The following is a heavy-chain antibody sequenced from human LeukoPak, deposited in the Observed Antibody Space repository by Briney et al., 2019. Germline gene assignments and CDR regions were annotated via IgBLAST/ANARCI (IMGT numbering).Heavy chain of an antibody. Sequence: ASVKVSCKASGYTFTGYYMHWVRQAPGQGLEWMGWINPNSGGTNYAQKFQGRVTMTRDTSISTAYMELSRLRSDDTAVYYCAREQQLVTWVTYYYYYMDVWGKGTTVTISS. CDR3: AREQQLVTWVTYYYYYMDV. V-gene: IGHV1-2*02. D-gene: IGHD6-13*01. J-gene: IGHJ6*03. CDR1: GYTFTGYY. CDR2: INPNSGGT.